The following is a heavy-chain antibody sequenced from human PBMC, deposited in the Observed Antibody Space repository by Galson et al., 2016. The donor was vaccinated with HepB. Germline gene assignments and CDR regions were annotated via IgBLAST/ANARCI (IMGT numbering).Heavy chain of an antibody. CDR1: GFTFSDYY. D-gene: IGHD2-15*01. V-gene: IGHV3-23*01. CDR3: ARDRDIILVAAASYYGMDV. J-gene: IGHJ6*02. Sequence: SLRLSCAASGFTFSDYYMSWIRQAPGKGLEWVSAVSGSGGSTYYADSVKGRFTISRDNSKNTLYLQMNSLRAEDTALYYCARDRDIILVAAASYYGMDVWGHGTTVTVSS. CDR2: VSGSGGST.